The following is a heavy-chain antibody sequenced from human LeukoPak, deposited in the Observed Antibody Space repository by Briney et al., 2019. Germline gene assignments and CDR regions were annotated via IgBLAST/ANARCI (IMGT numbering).Heavy chain of an antibody. D-gene: IGHD3-22*01. J-gene: IGHJ6*03. V-gene: IGHV3-11*03. CDR2: ISNSGTDT. CDR3: ARHYYDSRYPTSGYYMDV. Sequence: KPGGSLRLSCEGSGFSFRDYYMSWIHQTPGKGLEWVSYISNSGTDTNYADSVKGRFTISRDNAKNSLYLQMNSLRAEDTALYYCARHYYDSRYPTSGYYMDVWGKGTTVTVSS. CDR1: GFSFRDYY.